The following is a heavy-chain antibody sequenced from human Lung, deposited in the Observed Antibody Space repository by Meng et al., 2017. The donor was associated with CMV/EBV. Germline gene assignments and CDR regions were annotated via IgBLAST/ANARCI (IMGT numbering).Heavy chain of an antibody. CDR1: RCSIGSSGFY. V-gene: IGHV4-31*03. J-gene: IGHJ5*02. D-gene: IGHD4-17*01. CDR2: IYYGGSS. CDR3: ARTNYGDYNWFDP. Sequence: LRGAGTLLRTSLSSLFLTCTIVRCSIGSSGFYWSWIRQHPGKGMGWIGYIYYGGSSYSNPSLMSRVAISIDTSKNQFSLKLTSVTAADTAVYFCARTNYGDYNWFDPWGQGTLVTVSS.